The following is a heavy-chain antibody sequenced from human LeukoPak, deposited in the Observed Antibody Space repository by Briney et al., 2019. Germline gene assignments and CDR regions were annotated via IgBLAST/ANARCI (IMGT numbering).Heavy chain of an antibody. CDR1: GFTFSSYG. D-gene: IGHD2-2*01. Sequence: PRGSLRLSCAASGFTFSSYGMHWVRQAPGKGLEWVAFIRYDGNNKNYADSVRGRFTISRDNSKNTVYLQMNSLRAEDTAVYYCAKDRLIVPAASSFDYWGQGTLVTVSS. V-gene: IGHV3-30*02. CDR3: AKDRLIVPAASSFDY. J-gene: IGHJ4*02. CDR2: IRYDGNNK.